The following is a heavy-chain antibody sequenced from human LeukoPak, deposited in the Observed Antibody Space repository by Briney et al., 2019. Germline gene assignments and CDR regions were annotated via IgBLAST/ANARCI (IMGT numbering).Heavy chain of an antibody. CDR2: IYYSGST. J-gene: IGHJ4*02. CDR3: AGVSIAAAGPPDY. D-gene: IGHD6-13*01. V-gene: IGHV4-30-4*08. CDR1: GGSISSGDYY. Sequence: SETLSLTCTVSGGSISSGDYYWSWIRQPPGKGLEWIGYIYYSGSTYYNPSLKSRVTISVDTSKNQFSLKLSSVTAADTAVYYCAGVSIAAAGPPDYWGQGTLVTVSS.